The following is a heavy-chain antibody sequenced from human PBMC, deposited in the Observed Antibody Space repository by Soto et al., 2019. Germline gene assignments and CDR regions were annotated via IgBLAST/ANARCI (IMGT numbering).Heavy chain of an antibody. CDR1: GYTFTSYD. CDR3: ARGWGTVTTYYYYYMDV. Sequence: ASVKVSCKASGYTFTSYDINWVRHATGQGLEWMGWMNPNSGNTGYAQKFQGRVTMTRNTSISTAYMELSSLRSEDTAVYYCARGWGTVTTYYYYYMDVWGKGTTVTVSS. D-gene: IGHD4-17*01. J-gene: IGHJ6*03. CDR2: MNPNSGNT. V-gene: IGHV1-8*01.